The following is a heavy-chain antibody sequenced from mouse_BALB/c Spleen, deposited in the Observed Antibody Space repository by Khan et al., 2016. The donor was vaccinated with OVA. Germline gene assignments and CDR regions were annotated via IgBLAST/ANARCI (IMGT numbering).Heavy chain of an antibody. D-gene: IGHD2-3*01. J-gene: IGHJ3*01. Sequence: VQLQQSGAEVAKPGASVKMSCKASGYSFTTYWMHWVKQRPGQGLEWIGYINPSSGYTEYNQRFNDKATLTTDKSSSTAYMQLISLTSEDSAVYYCTRRGLDGIFAYWGQGTLVTVSA. V-gene: IGHV1-7*01. CDR3: TRRGLDGIFAY. CDR2: INPSSGYT. CDR1: GYSFTTYW.